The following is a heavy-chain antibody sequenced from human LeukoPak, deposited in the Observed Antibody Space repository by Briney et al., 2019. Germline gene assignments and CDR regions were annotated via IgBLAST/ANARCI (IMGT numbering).Heavy chain of an antibody. Sequence: GGSPRLSCAASGFTFRNYGMHWVRQATGKGLEWVSFIWSEGNNRFYADSVKGRFTISRDNSKNMLYLQMDTLRAEDTALYYCAKDPGASVSGFYMDVWGKGTTVIASS. CDR1: GFTFRNYG. D-gene: IGHD2-8*02. CDR2: IWSEGNNR. V-gene: IGHV3-30*02. J-gene: IGHJ6*03. CDR3: AKDPGASVSGFYMDV.